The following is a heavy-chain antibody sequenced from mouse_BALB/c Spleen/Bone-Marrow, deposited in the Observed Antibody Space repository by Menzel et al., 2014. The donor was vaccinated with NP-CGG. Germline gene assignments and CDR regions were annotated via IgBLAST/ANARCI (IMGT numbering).Heavy chain of an antibody. CDR2: INSYNDGT. Sequence: VQLKQSGPELVKPGASVKMSCKASGYTFTSYVMHWVKQKPGQGLEWIGYINSYNDGTNYNEKFKGKATLTSDKSSSTAYMELSSLTSEDSAVYYCARLGAYYRYGYAMVYWGQGTSVTVSS. CDR3: ARLGAYYRYGYAMVY. V-gene: IGHV1-14*01. D-gene: IGHD2-14*01. J-gene: IGHJ4*01. CDR1: GYTFTSYV.